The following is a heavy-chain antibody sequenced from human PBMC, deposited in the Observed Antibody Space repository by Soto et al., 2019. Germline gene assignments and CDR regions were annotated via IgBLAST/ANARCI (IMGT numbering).Heavy chain of an antibody. J-gene: IGHJ4*02. Sequence: QVQLQESGPGLVKPSETLSLTCTVSGGSVSSGSYYWSWIRQPPGKGLEWIGYIYYSGSTNYNPSLKRRVTISVDTSKNQFSLKLSSVTAADTAVYYCARGSRPNYSDYWGQGTLGTVSS. CDR1: GGSVSSGSYY. CDR2: IYYSGST. D-gene: IGHD6-6*01. V-gene: IGHV4-61*01. CDR3: ARGSRPNYSDY.